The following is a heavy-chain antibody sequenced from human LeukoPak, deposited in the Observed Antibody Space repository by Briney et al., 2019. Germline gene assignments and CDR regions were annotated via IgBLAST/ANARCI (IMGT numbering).Heavy chain of an antibody. CDR1: GGSISNYY. CDR2: TYISGST. Sequence: PSETLSLTCTVSGGSISNYYWSWIRQPAEKRLEWIGRTYISGSTNYNPSLKSRVTMSVDASKNQFSLKLSSVTAADTAVYYCASNRDCSGGSCFSDWFDPWGQGTLVTVSS. J-gene: IGHJ5*02. V-gene: IGHV4-4*07. D-gene: IGHD2-15*01. CDR3: ASNRDCSGGSCFSDWFDP.